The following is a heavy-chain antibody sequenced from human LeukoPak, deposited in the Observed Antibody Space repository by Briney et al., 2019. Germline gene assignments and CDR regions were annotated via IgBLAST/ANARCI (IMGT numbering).Heavy chain of an antibody. CDR3: ARATLDN. J-gene: IGHJ4*02. V-gene: IGHV3-53*01. CDR2: IYSGGST. CDR1: GFSVSSNY. Sequence: GGSLRLSCAASGFSVSSNYISWVRQAPGKGLEWVSVIYSGGSTKYADSVKARFTISRDNSKNTVCLQMNSLRAEDTAVYYCARATLDNWGQGTLVTLSS.